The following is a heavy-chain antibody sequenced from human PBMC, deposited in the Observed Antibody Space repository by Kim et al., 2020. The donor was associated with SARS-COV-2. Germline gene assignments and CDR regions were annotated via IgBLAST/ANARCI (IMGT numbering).Heavy chain of an antibody. J-gene: IGHJ3*01. CDR3: ARAAFIMVRGVTITQRVGFDV. D-gene: IGHD3-10*01. Sequence: SETLSLTCAVYGGSFSDFWSWIRQPPGRGREWIGEINESGTTNYNPSLKSRVIMSVDTSKSQVSLRLTSVTAADTAVYYCARAAFIMVRGVTITQRVGFDVWGQGTMVTV. CDR1: GGSFSDF. CDR2: INESGTT. V-gene: IGHV4-34*01.